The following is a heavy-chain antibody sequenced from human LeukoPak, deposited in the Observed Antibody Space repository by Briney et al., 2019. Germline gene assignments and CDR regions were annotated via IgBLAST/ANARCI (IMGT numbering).Heavy chain of an antibody. CDR2: ISGSGGST. CDR3: ARDYFDSAWFDP. D-gene: IGHD3-22*01. CDR1: GFTFSSYA. V-gene: IGHV3-23*01. J-gene: IGHJ5*02. Sequence: PGGSLRLSCAASGFTFSSYAMSWVRQAPGKGLEWVSAISGSGGSTYYADSVKGRFTISRDNSKNTLYLQMNSLRAEDTAVYFCARDYFDSAWFDPWGQGTLVTVSS.